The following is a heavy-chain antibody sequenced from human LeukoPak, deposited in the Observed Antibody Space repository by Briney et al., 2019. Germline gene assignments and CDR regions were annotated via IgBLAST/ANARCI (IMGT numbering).Heavy chain of an antibody. V-gene: IGHV3-64*01. CDR1: GFTFSTYA. CDR2: ISSDGDST. CDR3: ARSEQQDFGDYEFDY. D-gene: IGHD4-17*01. Sequence: GGSLRLSCAASGFTFSTYAMHWVRQAPGKGLEYVSAISSDGDSTYYANSVRGRFTISRDNSKNTLYLQMGSLRAEDMAVYYCARSEQQDFGDYEFDYWGQGTLVTVSS. J-gene: IGHJ4*02.